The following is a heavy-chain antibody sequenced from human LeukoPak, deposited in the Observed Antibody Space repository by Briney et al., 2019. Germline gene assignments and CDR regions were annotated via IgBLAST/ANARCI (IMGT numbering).Heavy chain of an antibody. Sequence: ASVKVSCKASGYTFTGYYMHWVRQAPGQGLEWMGWMNPNSGNTGYAQKFQGRVTMTRNTSISTAYMELSSLRSEDTAVYYCARGLAGHFDYWGQGTLVTVSS. CDR3: ARGLAGHFDY. J-gene: IGHJ4*02. CDR2: MNPNSGNT. V-gene: IGHV1-8*02. CDR1: GYTFTGYY.